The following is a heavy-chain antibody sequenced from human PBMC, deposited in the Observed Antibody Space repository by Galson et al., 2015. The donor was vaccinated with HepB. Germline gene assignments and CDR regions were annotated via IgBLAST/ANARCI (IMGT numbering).Heavy chain of an antibody. D-gene: IGHD6-19*01. CDR2: TYYRSKWYN. CDR1: GDSVSSNSAA. V-gene: IGHV6-1*01. Sequence: CAISGDSVSSNSAAWNWIRQSPSRGLEWLGRTYYRSKWYNDYAVSVKSRITINPDTSKNQFSLQLNSVTPEDTAVYYCARDMSAAWAAVAGTDYFDYWGQGTLVTVSS. J-gene: IGHJ4*02. CDR3: ARDMSAAWAAVAGTDYFDY.